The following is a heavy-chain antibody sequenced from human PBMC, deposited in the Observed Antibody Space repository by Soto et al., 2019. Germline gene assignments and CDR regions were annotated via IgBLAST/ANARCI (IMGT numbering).Heavy chain of an antibody. J-gene: IGHJ4*02. CDR2: ISGSGGST. CDR1: GFTFSSYA. Sequence: GGSLRLSCAASGFTFSSYAMSWVRQAPGKGLEWVSAISGSGGSTYYADYVKGRFTISRDNSKNTLYLQMNSLRAEDTAVYYCAKVGSRVLRFLEWFPRYWGQGTLVTVSS. D-gene: IGHD3-3*01. V-gene: IGHV3-23*01. CDR3: AKVGSRVLRFLEWFPRY.